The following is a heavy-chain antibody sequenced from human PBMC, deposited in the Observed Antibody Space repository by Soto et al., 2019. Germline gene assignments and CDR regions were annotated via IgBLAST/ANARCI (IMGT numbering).Heavy chain of an antibody. CDR1: GFTFSSYW. CDR2: INSDGSST. Sequence: PGGSLRLSCAASGFTFSSYWMHWVRQAPGKGLVWVSRINSDGSSTSYADSVKGRFTISRDNAKNTLYLQMNSLRAEDTAVYYCARAPPRYSSRDYYYYGMDVWGQGTTVTVSS. CDR3: ARAPPRYSSRDYYYYGMDV. J-gene: IGHJ6*02. D-gene: IGHD6-13*01. V-gene: IGHV3-74*01.